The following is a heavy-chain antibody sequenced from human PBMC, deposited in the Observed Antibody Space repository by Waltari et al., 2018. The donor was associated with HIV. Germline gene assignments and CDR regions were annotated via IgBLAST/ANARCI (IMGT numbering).Heavy chain of an antibody. D-gene: IGHD6-13*01. V-gene: IGHV4-31*03. Sequence: QVQLQESGPGLVKPSQTLSLTCTVSGGSISSGGYYWSWIRQHPGKGLEWIGYIYYSGSTYYNPSLKSRVTISVDTSKNQFSLKLSSVTAADTAVYYCARDVAAAATNWPYYYYGMDVWGQGTTVTVSS. CDR1: GGSISSGGYY. CDR2: IYYSGST. CDR3: ARDVAAAATNWPYYYYGMDV. J-gene: IGHJ6*02.